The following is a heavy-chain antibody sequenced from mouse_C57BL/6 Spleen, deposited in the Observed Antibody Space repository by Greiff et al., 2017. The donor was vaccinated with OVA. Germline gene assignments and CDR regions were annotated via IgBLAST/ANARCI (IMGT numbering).Heavy chain of an antibody. Sequence: VQLVESGPELVKPGASVKISCKASGYAFSSSWMNWVKQRPGKGLEWIGRIYPGDGDTNYNGKFKGKATLTADKSSSTAYMQLSSLTSEDSAVYFCLHDYDGAWFAYWGQGTLVTVSA. J-gene: IGHJ3*01. D-gene: IGHD2-4*01. CDR3: LHDYDGAWFAY. CDR1: GYAFSSSW. V-gene: IGHV1-82*01. CDR2: IYPGDGDT.